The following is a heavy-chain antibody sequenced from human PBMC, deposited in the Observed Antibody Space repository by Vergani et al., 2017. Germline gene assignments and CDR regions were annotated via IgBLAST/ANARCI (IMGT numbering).Heavy chain of an antibody. D-gene: IGHD6-13*01. Sequence: QITLKESGPTLVKPTQTLTLTCTFSGFSLSTSGVGVGWIRQPPGKALEWLALIYWNDDKRYSPSLKSRLTITKDTSNNQVVLTMTNMDPVDTATYYCAHSESGWYYQFYVFDPWGQGTLVTVSS. J-gene: IGHJ5*02. CDR3: AHSESGWYYQFYVFDP. V-gene: IGHV2-5*01. CDR2: IYWNDDK. CDR1: GFSLSTSGVG.